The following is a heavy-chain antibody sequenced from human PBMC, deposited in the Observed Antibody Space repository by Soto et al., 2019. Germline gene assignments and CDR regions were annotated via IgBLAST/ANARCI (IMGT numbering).Heavy chain of an antibody. Sequence: QVQLQESGPGLVKPSQTLSLTCTVSGGSISSGGYYWSWIRQHPGKGLEWIGYIYYSGSTYYNPSLKSRVTISVDTSKNQFSLKLSSVTAADTAVYYCARDRRGRYDFWSGYKTTDNWFDPWGQGTLVTVSS. D-gene: IGHD3-3*01. CDR1: GGSISSGGYY. CDR3: ARDRRGRYDFWSGYKTTDNWFDP. J-gene: IGHJ5*02. CDR2: IYYSGST. V-gene: IGHV4-31*03.